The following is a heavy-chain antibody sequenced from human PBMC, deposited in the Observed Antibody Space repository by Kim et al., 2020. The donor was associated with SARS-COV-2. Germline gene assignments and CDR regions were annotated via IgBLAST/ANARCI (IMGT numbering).Heavy chain of an antibody. V-gene: IGHV1-18*01. CDR3: VRGHYGKIVGEY. D-gene: IGHD1-26*01. J-gene: IGHJ4*02. CDR1: GYTFTDSG. CDR2: IDSDNGNT. Sequence: ASVKVSCKASGYTFTDSGFSWVRQAPGQGLEWMGWIDSDNGNTNYAQNLQGRVTMTADTSTSTAYMELMSLRSDDTAMYYCVRGHYGKIVGEYWGQGTLVTVSS.